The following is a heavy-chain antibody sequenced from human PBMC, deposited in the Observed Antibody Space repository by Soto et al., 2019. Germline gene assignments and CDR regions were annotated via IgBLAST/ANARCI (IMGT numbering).Heavy chain of an antibody. CDR2: IYYIGST. CDR1: GGSISSSSYY. V-gene: IGHV4-39*01. D-gene: IGHD4-17*01. CDR3: ARPASYGGTIFDY. Sequence: PSETLSLTCTVSGGSISSSSYYWGWIRHPPGKGLEWIGSIYYIGSTYYNPSLKSRVTISVDTSKNQFSLKLSSVTAADTAVYYCARPASYGGTIFDYWGQGTMVTVSS. J-gene: IGHJ4*02.